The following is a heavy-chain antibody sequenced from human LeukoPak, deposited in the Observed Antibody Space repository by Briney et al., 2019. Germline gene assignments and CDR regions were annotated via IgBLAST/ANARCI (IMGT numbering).Heavy chain of an antibody. CDR3: ARSSYGDWYFDL. Sequence: PGGSLRLSCAASGFTFSSYWMHWVRQAPGKGLVWVSRINSDGSSTSYADSVKGRFTISRDNAKNTLYLQMNSLRAEDTAVYYCARSSYGDWYFDLWGRGTLVTVSS. V-gene: IGHV3-74*01. CDR2: INSDGSST. J-gene: IGHJ2*01. D-gene: IGHD5-18*01. CDR1: GFTFSSYW.